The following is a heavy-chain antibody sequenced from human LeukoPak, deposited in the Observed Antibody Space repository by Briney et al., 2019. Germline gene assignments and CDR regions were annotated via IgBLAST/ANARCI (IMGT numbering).Heavy chain of an antibody. CDR1: GGSISSGDFY. CDR2: IYYSGTA. Sequence: SETLSLTCTVSGGSISSGDFYWSWVRQHPEKGLEWIGYIYYSGTAYYNPSLKSRVTMSVDTSKDQFSLKLDSVTAADTAVYYCARFSNAHGVKFDYWGQGTLVTVSS. D-gene: IGHD2-8*01. J-gene: IGHJ4*02. V-gene: IGHV4-31*03. CDR3: ARFSNAHGVKFDY.